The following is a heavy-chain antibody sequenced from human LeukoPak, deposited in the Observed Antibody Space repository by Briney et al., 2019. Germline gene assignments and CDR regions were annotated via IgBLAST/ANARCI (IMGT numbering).Heavy chain of an antibody. V-gene: IGHV4-34*01. Sequence: PSETLSLTCAVYGFSFSGYYWSWVRQPPGKGLEWVGEINHSGRTNYNASLKRGVTISEDKSKNQFSLKLSSVTAADTAVYYCARRNLGRDNWFDPWGQGTLVTVS. J-gene: IGHJ5*02. CDR1: GFSFSGYY. D-gene: IGHD1-1*01. CDR2: INHSGRT. CDR3: ARRNLGRDNWFDP.